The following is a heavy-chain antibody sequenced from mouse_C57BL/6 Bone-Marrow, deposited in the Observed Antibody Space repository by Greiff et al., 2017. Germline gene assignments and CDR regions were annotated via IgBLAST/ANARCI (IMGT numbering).Heavy chain of an antibody. J-gene: IGHJ3*01. V-gene: IGHV5-4*03. CDR2: ISDGGSYT. D-gene: IGHD1-1*01. CDR3: ARVDGSSRFAY. CDR1: GFTFSSYA. Sequence: EVKLVESGGGLVNPGGSLKLSCAASGFTFSSYAMSWVRQTPEKRLEWVATISDGGSYTYYPDNVKGRFTISRDNAKNTLYLQMSHLKSEDTAMYYCARVDGSSRFAYWGQGTLVTVSA.